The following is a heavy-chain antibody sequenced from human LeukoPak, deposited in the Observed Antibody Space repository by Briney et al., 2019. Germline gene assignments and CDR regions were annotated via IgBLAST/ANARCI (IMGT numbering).Heavy chain of an antibody. CDR1: GFTFSSYS. Sequence: GGSLRLSCAASGFTFSSYSMNWVRQAPGKGLEWVSSISSSSSYIYYADSVKGRFTISRDNSKNTLYLQMNSLRAEDTAVYYCAKDGASVVEDYYMDVWGKGTTVTVSS. CDR2: ISSSSSYI. J-gene: IGHJ6*03. D-gene: IGHD3-22*01. V-gene: IGHV3-21*04. CDR3: AKDGASVVEDYYMDV.